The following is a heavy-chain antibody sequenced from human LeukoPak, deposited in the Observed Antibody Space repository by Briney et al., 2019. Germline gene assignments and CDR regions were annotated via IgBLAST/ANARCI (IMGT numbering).Heavy chain of an antibody. CDR1: GYTFTGYY. CDR3: AREGRSHPYYYYMDV. J-gene: IGHJ6*03. D-gene: IGHD3-3*01. V-gene: IGHV1-2*06. CDR2: INPNSGGT. Sequence: ASVKVSCKASGYTFTGYYMHWVRQAPGHGLEWMGRINPNSGGTNYAQKFQGRVTITRNTSISTAYMELSSLRSEDTAVYYCAREGRSHPYYYYMDVWGKGTTVTVSS.